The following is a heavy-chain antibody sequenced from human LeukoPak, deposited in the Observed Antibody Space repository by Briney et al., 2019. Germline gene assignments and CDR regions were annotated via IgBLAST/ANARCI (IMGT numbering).Heavy chain of an antibody. V-gene: IGHV1-69*13. Sequence: SVKVSCKASGGTFSSYAISWVRQAPGQGLEWMGGIIPIFGTANYAQKFQGRVTITADESMSTAYMELSSLRSEDTAVYYCARVNRGYSGYDYAGWFDPWGQGTLVTVSS. CDR2: IIPIFGTA. J-gene: IGHJ5*02. CDR3: ARVNRGYSGYDYAGWFDP. D-gene: IGHD5-12*01. CDR1: GGTFSSYA.